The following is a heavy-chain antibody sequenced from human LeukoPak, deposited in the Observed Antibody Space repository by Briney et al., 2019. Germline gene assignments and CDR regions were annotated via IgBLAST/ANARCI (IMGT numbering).Heavy chain of an antibody. CDR1: GFPFSSYA. J-gene: IGHJ3*01. V-gene: IGHV3-23*01. CDR2: IISSGDIT. Sequence: GGSLRLSCTASGFPFSSYAMSWVRLAPGKGLEWVSSIISSGDITYYPDSMKGRFTISRDNSKNTLYLQMISLRAEDTAVYYCAKPTVVAAPLSAFDVWGQGTMVTVSS. CDR3: AKPTVVAAPLSAFDV. D-gene: IGHD2-15*01.